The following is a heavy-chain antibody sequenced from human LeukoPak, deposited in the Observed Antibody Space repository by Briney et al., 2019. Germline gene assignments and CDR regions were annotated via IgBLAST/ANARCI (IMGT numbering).Heavy chain of an antibody. V-gene: IGHV4-30-2*01. D-gene: IGHD4-17*01. CDR1: GGSISSGGYY. CDR2: IYHSGST. Sequence: SETLSLTCTVSGGSISSGGYYWSWIRQPPGKGLEWIGYIYHSGSTYYNPSLKSRVTISVDRSKNQFSLKLSSVTAADTAVYYCARGGNDDYGDYVGAFDIWGQGTMVTVSS. CDR3: ARGGNDDYGDYVGAFDI. J-gene: IGHJ3*02.